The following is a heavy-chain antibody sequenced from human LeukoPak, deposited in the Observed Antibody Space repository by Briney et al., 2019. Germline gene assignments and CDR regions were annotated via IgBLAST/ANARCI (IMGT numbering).Heavy chain of an antibody. CDR2: IKADGSGK. CDR1: GFTFSTSW. Sequence: GGSLRLSCLASGFTFSTSWMTWVRQAPGMGLERVANIKADGSGKYYVDSVRGRFSISRDNAKNSLYLELNNLRAEDTGVYFCARDRGWQQFDYWGQGTLVTVSS. V-gene: IGHV3-7*01. CDR3: ARDRGWQQFDY. D-gene: IGHD5-24*01. J-gene: IGHJ4*01.